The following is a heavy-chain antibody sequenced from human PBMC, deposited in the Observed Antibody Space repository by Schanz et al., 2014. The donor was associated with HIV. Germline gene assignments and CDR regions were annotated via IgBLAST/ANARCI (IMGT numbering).Heavy chain of an antibody. CDR1: GFTFRSYG. CDR3: ATAHYESNIPYF. J-gene: IGHJ4*02. D-gene: IGHD3-22*01. CDR2: IKQDGSEK. Sequence: VQLVESGGGVVQPGRSLRLSCAASGFTFRSYGMHWVRQAPGKGLEWVANIKQDGSEKYYVDSVKGRFTISRDNAKSSLYLQMNSLRVEDTAVYYCATAHYESNIPYFWGQGTLVTVSS. V-gene: IGHV3-7*01.